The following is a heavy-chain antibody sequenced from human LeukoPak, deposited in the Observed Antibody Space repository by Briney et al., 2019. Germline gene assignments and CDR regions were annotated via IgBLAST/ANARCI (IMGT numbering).Heavy chain of an antibody. D-gene: IGHD3-10*01. CDR1: GGSFSGYY. CDR3: ARSSLLWFGELSWYNWFDP. CDR2: INHRGST. Sequence: SETLSLTCAVYGGSFSGYYWSWIRQPPGKGLEWIGEINHRGSTNYNPSLKSRVTISVDTSKNQFSLKLSSVTAADTAVYYCARSSLLWFGELSWYNWFDPWGQGTLVTVSS. V-gene: IGHV4-34*01. J-gene: IGHJ5*02.